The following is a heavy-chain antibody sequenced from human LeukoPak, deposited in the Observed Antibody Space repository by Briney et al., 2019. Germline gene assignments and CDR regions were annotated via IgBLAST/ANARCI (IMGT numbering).Heavy chain of an antibody. V-gene: IGHV3-23*01. D-gene: IGHD6-6*01. J-gene: IGHJ4*02. CDR3: AKSSSSPLY. CDR2: ITGSGSST. Sequence: GGSLRLSCAASGFTFSSYAMTWVRQAPGKGLEWVSSITGSGSSTYYADSVKGRFTISRDNSKNTLYLQMNSLTGEDTAVYYCAKSSSSPLYWGQGTLVTVSS. CDR1: GFTFSSYA.